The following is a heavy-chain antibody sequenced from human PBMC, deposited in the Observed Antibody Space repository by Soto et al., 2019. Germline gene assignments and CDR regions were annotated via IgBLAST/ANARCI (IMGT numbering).Heavy chain of an antibody. CDR3: ATPFGSSGN. D-gene: IGHD3-10*01. CDR2: IIPILGIA. J-gene: IGHJ4*02. V-gene: IGHV1-69*02. Sequence: QVQLVQSGAEVKKPGSSVKVSCKASGGTFSSYIISWVRQAPGQGLEWMGRIIPILGIANYAQKFQGRVTSTADKSTSTAYMELSSLRSEDKAVYYCATPFGSSGNWGQGTLVTVST. CDR1: GGTFSSYI.